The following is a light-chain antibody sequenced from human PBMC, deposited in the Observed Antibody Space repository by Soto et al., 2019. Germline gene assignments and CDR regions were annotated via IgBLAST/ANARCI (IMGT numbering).Light chain of an antibody. Sequence: EIQLTQSPSVLSASVGDTVTITCRASQALSNYLAWYQQKPGKAPDLLIYSASTLQSGVPSRFSGSGSETEFSLTIRAXQPEDFATYYCQQLSRYPLTFGGGTKVDTK. CDR3: QQLSRYPLT. J-gene: IGKJ4*01. CDR2: SAS. V-gene: IGKV1-9*01. CDR1: QALSNY.